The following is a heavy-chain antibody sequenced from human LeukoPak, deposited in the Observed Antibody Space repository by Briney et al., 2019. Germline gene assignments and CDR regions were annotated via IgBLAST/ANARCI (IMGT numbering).Heavy chain of an antibody. D-gene: IGHD3-3*01. CDR1: GYTFTGYY. CDR3: ARTSVLRFLEWLPNIDY. J-gene: IGHJ4*02. V-gene: IGHV1-18*04. CDR2: ISAYNGNT. Sequence: ASVKVSCKASGYTFTGYYMHWVRQAPGQGLEWMGWISAYNGNTNYAQKLQGRVTMTTDTSTSTAYMELRSLRSDDTAVYYCARTSVLRFLEWLPNIDYWGQGTLVTVSS.